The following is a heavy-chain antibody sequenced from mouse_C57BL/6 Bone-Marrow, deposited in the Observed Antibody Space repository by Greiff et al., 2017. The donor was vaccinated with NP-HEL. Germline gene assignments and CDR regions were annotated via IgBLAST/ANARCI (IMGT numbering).Heavy chain of an antibody. J-gene: IGHJ3*01. CDR3: ARHEDGGFYDSSWFAY. Sequence: VQLQESGAELVKPGASVKLSCKASGYTFTEYTIHWVKQRSGQGLEWIGWFYPGSGSIKYNEKFKDKATLTADKSSSTVYMELSRLTSEDSAVYFCARHEDGGFYDSSWFAYWGQGTLVTVSA. CDR1: GYTFTEYT. CDR2: FYPGSGSI. V-gene: IGHV1-62-2*01. D-gene: IGHD2-3*01.